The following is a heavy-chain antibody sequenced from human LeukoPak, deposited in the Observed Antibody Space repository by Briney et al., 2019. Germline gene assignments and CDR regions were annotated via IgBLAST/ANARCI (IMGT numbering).Heavy chain of an antibody. CDR2: IYSGGTT. Sequence: GGSLRLSCAASGFTVSGYYMSWVRQFPGKGLEWVSVIYSGGTTNYADSVKGRFTISRDYSKNTLYLQMNSLRPEDTAVYYCATRFSEQSWGQGTLVTVSS. V-gene: IGHV3-66*02. CDR1: GFTVSGYY. J-gene: IGHJ4*02. CDR3: ATRFSEQS. D-gene: IGHD3-3*01.